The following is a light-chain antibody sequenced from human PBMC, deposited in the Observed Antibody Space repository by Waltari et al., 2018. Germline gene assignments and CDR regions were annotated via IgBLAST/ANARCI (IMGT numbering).Light chain of an antibody. CDR3: AAWNNRLNGWV. V-gene: IGLV1-44*01. CDR2: SND. Sequence: QSVLTQPPSVSETPGQRVTISCSGAYSSIGSNAVSWYQQLPRTAPKLLIYSNDQRPSGVPGRFSGAKSGASASLAISGLRSEDEADYYCAAWNNRLNGWVFGGGTKLTVL. J-gene: IGLJ3*02. CDR1: YSSIGSNA.